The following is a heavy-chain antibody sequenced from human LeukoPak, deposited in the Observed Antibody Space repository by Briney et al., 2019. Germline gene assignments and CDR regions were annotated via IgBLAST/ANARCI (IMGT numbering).Heavy chain of an antibody. V-gene: IGHV4-30-4*01. CDR1: GVSLNSDDYY. CDR2: IYYSGST. J-gene: IGHJ5*02. Sequence: SQTLSLTCTVSGVSLNSDDYYWSWIRQSPGKGLEWIGYIYYSGSTYYNPSLKSRVIISVDTSKNQFSLKLSSVTAADTAVYYCAKNGTPGRVLLAATRYNWFDPWGQGTLVTVSS. D-gene: IGHD2-15*01. CDR3: AKNGTPGRVLLAATRYNWFDP.